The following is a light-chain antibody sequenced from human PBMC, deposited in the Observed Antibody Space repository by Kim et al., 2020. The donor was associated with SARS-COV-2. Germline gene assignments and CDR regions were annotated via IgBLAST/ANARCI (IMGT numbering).Light chain of an antibody. CDR1: GSDVGGYDL. J-gene: IGLJ2*01. Sequence: QSALTQHASVSGSPGQSITISCTGTGSDVGGYDLLSWYQQQPGKAPKFLLYEVTKRPSGISNRFSGSKSGNTASLTISGLQSDDEGDYYCCSYAAGGTLNFGGGTQLTVL. CDR3: CSYAAGGTLN. CDR2: EVT. V-gene: IGLV2-23*02.